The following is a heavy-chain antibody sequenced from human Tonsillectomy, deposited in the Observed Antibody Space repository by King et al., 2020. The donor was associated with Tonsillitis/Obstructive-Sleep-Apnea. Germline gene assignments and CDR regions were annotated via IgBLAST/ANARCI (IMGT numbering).Heavy chain of an antibody. J-gene: IGHJ6*03. D-gene: IGHD3-3*01. CDR1: GVSLSSFY. Sequence: VQLQESGPGLVKPSGTLSLTCTVSGVSLSSFYWGWIRQPPGEGLEWSGYIYYSGGTNYNPSLKSRVTISVDTSKNQFSLKLSSVTAADTAVYYCARVAKNDFWSGYYSYYYMDVWGKGTTVTVSS. V-gene: IGHV4-59*01. CDR2: IYYSGGT. CDR3: ARVAKNDFWSGYYSYYYMDV.